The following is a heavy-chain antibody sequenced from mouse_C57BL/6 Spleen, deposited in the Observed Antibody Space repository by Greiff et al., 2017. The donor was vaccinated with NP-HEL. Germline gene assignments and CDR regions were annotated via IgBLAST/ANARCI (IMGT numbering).Heavy chain of an antibody. J-gene: IGHJ3*01. CDR2: INPNNGGT. V-gene: IGHV1-26*01. D-gene: IGHD3-2*02. CDR1: GYTFTDYY. Sequence: EVQLQQSGPELVKPGASVKISCKASGYTFTDYYMNWVKQSHGKSLEWIGDINPNNGGTSYNQKFKGKATLTVDKSSSTAYMELRSLTSEDSAVYYCARRGTAQVAWFAYWGQGTLVTVSA. CDR3: ARRGTAQVAWFAY.